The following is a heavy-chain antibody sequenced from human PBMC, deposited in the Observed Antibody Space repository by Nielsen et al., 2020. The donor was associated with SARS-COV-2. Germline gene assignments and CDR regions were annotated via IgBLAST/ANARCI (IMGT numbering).Heavy chain of an antibody. Sequence: GGSLRLSCAASGFTFSTYAMNWVRQAPGKGLEWVSGISWNSGSRGHADSVRGRFTISRDNAKKSLYLQMNNLRTEDTAVYYCAKSSNSDYYYYYGMDVWGQGTTVTVSS. J-gene: IGHJ6*02. CDR3: AKSSNSDYYYYYGMDV. CDR2: ISWNSGSR. D-gene: IGHD2-2*01. CDR1: GFTFSTYA. V-gene: IGHV3-9*01.